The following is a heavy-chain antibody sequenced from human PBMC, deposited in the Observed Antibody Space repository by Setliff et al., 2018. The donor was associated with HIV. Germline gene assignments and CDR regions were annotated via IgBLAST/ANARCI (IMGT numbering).Heavy chain of an antibody. J-gene: IGHJ5*02. CDR2: IYYSGST. V-gene: IGHV4-59*11. Sequence: ETLSLTCTVSGGSISSHYWSWIRQPPGKGLEWIGSIYYSGSTNYNPSLKSRVTISVDTSKNQFSLKLSSVTAADTAVYYCARVLLGSFDPWGQGTMVTVSS. CDR1: GGSISSHY. CDR3: ARVLLGSFDP.